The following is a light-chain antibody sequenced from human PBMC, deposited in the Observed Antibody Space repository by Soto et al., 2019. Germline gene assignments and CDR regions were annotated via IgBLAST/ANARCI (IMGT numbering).Light chain of an antibody. Sequence: SSELTQPPSVSVAPGKTARITCGGNNIGSKRVHWYQQKPGQAPVLVIYYDSDRPSGIPERFSGSNSGNTATLTISRVEAGDAADSYCQVWDSSSDHRVFGGGTKVTVL. CDR1: NIGSKR. V-gene: IGLV3-21*04. CDR3: QVWDSSSDHRV. CDR2: YDS. J-gene: IGLJ2*01.